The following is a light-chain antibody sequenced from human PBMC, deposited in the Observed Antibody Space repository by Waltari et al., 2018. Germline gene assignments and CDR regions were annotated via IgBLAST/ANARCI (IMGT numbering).Light chain of an antibody. CDR1: QSITRD. Sequence: EIVLTQSPGTLSLSPGEGATLSCRASQSITRDLAWYQQKPGQPPRLLIYGASSRPTGIPDRFSGSGSGTDFALTITRLEPEDFAVYYCQQYGSSPRTFGQGTKLEI. J-gene: IGKJ2*01. CDR2: GAS. CDR3: QQYGSSPRT. V-gene: IGKV3-20*01.